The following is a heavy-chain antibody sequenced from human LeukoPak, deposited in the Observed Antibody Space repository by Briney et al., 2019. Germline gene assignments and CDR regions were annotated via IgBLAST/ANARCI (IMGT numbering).Heavy chain of an antibody. D-gene: IGHD5-18*01. V-gene: IGHV3-7*01. J-gene: IGHJ3*02. CDR3: ARDLFLGYSYGLDAFDI. Sequence: GGSLRLSCAASGFTFSSYWMSWVRQAPGKGLEWVANIKQDGSEKYYVDSVKGRFTISRDNAENSLYLQMNSLRAEDTAVYYCARDLFLGYSYGLDAFDIWGQGTMVTVSS. CDR1: GFTFSSYW. CDR2: IKQDGSEK.